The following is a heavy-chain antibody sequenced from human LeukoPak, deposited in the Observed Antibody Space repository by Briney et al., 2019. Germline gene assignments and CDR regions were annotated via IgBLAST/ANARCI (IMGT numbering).Heavy chain of an antibody. Sequence: ASVKVSCKASGYTFTSYAMHWVRQAPGQRLEWMGWINAGNGNTKYSQEFQGRVTITRDTSASTAYMELSSLRSEDMAVYYCARATDGGTGYYYDSSGYYFIRWFDPWGQGTLVTVSS. CDR3: ARATDGGTGYYYDSSGYYFIRWFDP. CDR1: GYTFTSYA. V-gene: IGHV1-3*03. J-gene: IGHJ5*02. D-gene: IGHD3-22*01. CDR2: INAGNGNT.